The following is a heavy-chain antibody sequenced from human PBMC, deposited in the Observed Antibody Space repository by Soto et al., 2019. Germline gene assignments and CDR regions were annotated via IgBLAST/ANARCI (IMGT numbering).Heavy chain of an antibody. V-gene: IGHV4-34*01. J-gene: IGHJ4*02. CDR3: ARTAGDYEDD. CDR2: INHSGST. Sequence: SETLSLTCAVYGGSFSGYYWSWIRQPPGKGLEWIGEINHSGSTNYNPSLKSRVTISVDTSKNQFSLKLSSVTAADTAVYYCARTAGDYEDDWGQGTLVTVSS. D-gene: IGHD4-17*01. CDR1: GGSFSGYY.